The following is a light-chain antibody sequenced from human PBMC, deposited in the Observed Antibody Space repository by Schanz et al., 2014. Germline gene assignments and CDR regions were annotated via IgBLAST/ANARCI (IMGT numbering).Light chain of an antibody. CDR3: HHYGGSPYT. Sequence: EIVLTQSPGTLSLSPGERATLSCRASQSVSSDSLAWYQQKPGQAPRLLIYGTSSRATGIPDRFSGSGSGTDFTLTISRLEPEDFAVYYCHHYGGSPYTFGQGTKLEIK. V-gene: IGKV3-20*01. CDR1: QSVSSDS. CDR2: GTS. J-gene: IGKJ2*01.